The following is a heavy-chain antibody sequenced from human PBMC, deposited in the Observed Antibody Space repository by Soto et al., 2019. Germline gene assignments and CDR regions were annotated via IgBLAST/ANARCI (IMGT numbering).Heavy chain of an antibody. D-gene: IGHD2-15*01. CDR3: ARGVDVFLYYYMDV. Sequence: QAQLVESGGGLVKPGGSLTLSCAVSGFKVTDYYMSWIRQAPGKGLDWVAMISRSGNTIHYADSVNGRFTSSKDNAKNSLYLQMTSLSPEDTAVYYCARGVDVFLYYYMDVWGKGTTVIVSS. V-gene: IGHV3-11*01. CDR1: GFKVTDYY. J-gene: IGHJ6*03. CDR2: ISRSGNTI.